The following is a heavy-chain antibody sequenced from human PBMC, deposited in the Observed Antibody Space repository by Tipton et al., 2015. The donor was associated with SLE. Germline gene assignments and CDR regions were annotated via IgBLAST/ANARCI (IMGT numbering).Heavy chain of an antibody. J-gene: IGHJ4*02. CDR2: VYYIGST. D-gene: IGHD6-19*01. V-gene: IGHV4-59*08. CDR3: ARSPSSGWEYYFDL. Sequence: TLSLTCSVSGGSISTYYWSWIRQFPGKGLEWIGYVYYIGSTNYNPSLRSRVAISIDRSKNQFSLKLSSVTPADTAVYYCARSPSSGWEYYFDLWGQGTLVTVSS. CDR1: GGSISTYY.